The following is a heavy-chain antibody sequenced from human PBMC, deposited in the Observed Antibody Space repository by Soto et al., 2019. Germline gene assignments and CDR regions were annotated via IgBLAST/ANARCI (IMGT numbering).Heavy chain of an antibody. J-gene: IGHJ5*02. CDR3: ARGLGWNYDWFDP. CDR1: GYTFTSYA. Sequence: QVQLVQSVAEVKKPGASVKVSCKASGYTFTSYAMHWVRQAPGQRLEWMGWINAGNGNTKYSQKFQGRVTITRDTSASTAYMELSSLRSEGTAVYYCARGLGWNYDWFDPWGQGTLVTVSS. D-gene: IGHD1-7*01. V-gene: IGHV1-3*01. CDR2: INAGNGNT.